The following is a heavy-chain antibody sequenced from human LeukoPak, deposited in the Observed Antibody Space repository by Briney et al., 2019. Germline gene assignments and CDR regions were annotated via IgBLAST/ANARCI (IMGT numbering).Heavy chain of an antibody. J-gene: IGHJ3*02. D-gene: IGHD6-19*01. CDR3: ASGVHYSSGWIDI. CDR1: GFTLSTNE. Sequence: GGSLRLSCAASGFTLSTNEMNWVRQAPGKGLEWLSYISSSGGTIHYVDSVKGRFTISRDNAKNSLFLQMNSLRAEDTAVYYCASGVHYSSGWIDIWGQGTMVTVSS. CDR2: ISSSGGTI. V-gene: IGHV3-48*03.